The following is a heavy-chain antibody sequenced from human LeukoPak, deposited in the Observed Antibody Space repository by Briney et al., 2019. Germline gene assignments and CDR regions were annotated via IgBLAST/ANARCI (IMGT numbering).Heavy chain of an antibody. D-gene: IGHD2-2*01. Sequence: SETLPLTCAVYGGSFSGYYWSWIRQPPGKGLEWIGEINHSGSTNYNPSLKSRVTISVDTSKNQFSLKLSSVTAADTAVYYCARQYYCTSTSCPGNWFDPWGQGTLVTVSS. CDR2: INHSGST. CDR1: GGSFSGYY. CDR3: ARQYYCTSTSCPGNWFDP. J-gene: IGHJ5*02. V-gene: IGHV4-34*01.